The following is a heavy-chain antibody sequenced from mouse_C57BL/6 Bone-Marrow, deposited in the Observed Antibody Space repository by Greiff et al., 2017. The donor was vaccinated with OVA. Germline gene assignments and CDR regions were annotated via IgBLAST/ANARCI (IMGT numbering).Heavy chain of an antibody. CDR3: ARHDPYYYGSFYAMDY. J-gene: IGHJ4*01. Sequence: EVKLMESGGGLVQPGGSLKLSCAASGFTFSDYYMYWVRQTPEKRLEWVAYISNGGGSTYYPDTVKGRFTISRDNAKNTLYLQMSRLKSEDTAMYYCARHDPYYYGSFYAMDYWGQGTSVTVSS. V-gene: IGHV5-12*01. D-gene: IGHD1-1*01. CDR1: GFTFSDYY. CDR2: ISNGGGST.